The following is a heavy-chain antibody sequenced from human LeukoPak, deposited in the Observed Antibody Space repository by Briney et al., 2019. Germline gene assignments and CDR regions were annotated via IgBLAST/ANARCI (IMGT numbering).Heavy chain of an antibody. V-gene: IGHV1-18*01. CDR1: GYTFTSYG. Sequence: GASVKVSCKASGYTFTSYGISWVRQAPGQGPEWMGWIAVYNGDTKFLQKFQGRVTLTTDASTNTAYMELRSLTSDDTAVYYCARQAGCSTGWYGGYYFDHWGQGTPVTVSA. D-gene: IGHD6-19*01. CDR3: ARQAGCSTGWYGGYYFDH. CDR2: IAVYNGDT. J-gene: IGHJ4*02.